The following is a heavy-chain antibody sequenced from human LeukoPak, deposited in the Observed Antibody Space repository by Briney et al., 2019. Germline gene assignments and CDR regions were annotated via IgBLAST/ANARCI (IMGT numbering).Heavy chain of an antibody. V-gene: IGHV1-18*01. J-gene: IGHJ4*02. Sequence: AASMKVSCKASGYTFTSYGISWVRQAPGQGLEWMGWISAYNGNTNYAQKLQGRVTMTTDTSTSTAYMELRSLRSDDTAVYYCARVLVGGYDFCYFDYWGQGTLVTVSS. CDR3: ARVLVGGYDFCYFDY. CDR1: GYTFTSYG. CDR2: ISAYNGNT. D-gene: IGHD5-12*01.